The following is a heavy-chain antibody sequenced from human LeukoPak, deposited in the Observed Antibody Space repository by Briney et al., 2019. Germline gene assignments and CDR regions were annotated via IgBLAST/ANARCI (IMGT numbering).Heavy chain of an antibody. CDR1: GFTFTNAW. CDR2: IKSKVAGGTT. Sequence: GGSLRLSCAASGFTFTNAWMSWVRQAPGKGLEWVGHIKSKVAGGTTDYAAPVKGRFTISRDDSKNTLYLQMNSLQIEDTAVYYCTTDHGEYALVYWGQGTLVTVSS. D-gene: IGHD4-17*01. V-gene: IGHV3-15*01. CDR3: TTDHGEYALVY. J-gene: IGHJ4*02.